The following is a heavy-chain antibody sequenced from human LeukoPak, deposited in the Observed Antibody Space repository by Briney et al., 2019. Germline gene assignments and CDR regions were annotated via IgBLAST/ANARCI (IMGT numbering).Heavy chain of an antibody. D-gene: IGHD5-24*01. CDR2: INHSGST. CDR1: GVSFSGYY. V-gene: IGHV4-34*01. Sequence: SETLSLTCAVYGVSFSGYYWSWIRQPPGKGLEWIGEINHSGSTNYNPSLKSRVTISVDTSKNQFSLKLSSVTAADTAVYYCARRRDGYNLDYWGQGTLVTVSS. J-gene: IGHJ4*02. CDR3: ARRRDGYNLDY.